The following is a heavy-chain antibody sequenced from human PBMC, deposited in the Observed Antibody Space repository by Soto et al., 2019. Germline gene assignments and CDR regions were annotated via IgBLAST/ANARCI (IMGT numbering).Heavy chain of an antibody. D-gene: IGHD3-22*01. CDR3: ARNYYDSSGDHDAFDI. CDR1: GGSISSGGYY. CDR2: IYYSGST. V-gene: IGHV4-31*03. J-gene: IGHJ3*02. Sequence: QVQLQESGPGLVKPSQTLSLTCTVSGGSISSGGYYWSWIRQHPGKGLAWIGYIYYSGSTYYNPSLKSRVTISVDTSKNQFSLKLSSVTAADTAVYYCARNYYDSSGDHDAFDIWGQGTMVTVSS.